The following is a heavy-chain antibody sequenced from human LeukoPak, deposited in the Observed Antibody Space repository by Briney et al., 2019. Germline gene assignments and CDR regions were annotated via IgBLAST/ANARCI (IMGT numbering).Heavy chain of an antibody. J-gene: IGHJ3*02. V-gene: IGHV4-59*01. CDR1: SGSISSYY. CDR3: AREGQIWLQRGGFDI. CDR2: IYYSGST. Sequence: SETLSLTCTVSSGSISSYYWICIRQPPGKRLEWIGYIYYSGSTNYNPSLKSRVTISVDTSKNQFSLKLSSVTAADTAVYYCAREGQIWLQRGGFDIWGQGTMVTVFS. D-gene: IGHD5-18*01.